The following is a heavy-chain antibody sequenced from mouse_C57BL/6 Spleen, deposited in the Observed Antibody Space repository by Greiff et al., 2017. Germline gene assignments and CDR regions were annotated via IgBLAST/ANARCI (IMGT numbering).Heavy chain of an antibody. J-gene: IGHJ3*01. CDR2: IDPSDSYT. V-gene: IGHV1-69*01. D-gene: IGHD2-4*01. CDR1: GYTFTSYW. Sequence: QVQLQQSGAELVMPGASVKLSCKASGYTFTSYWMHWVKQRPGQGLEWIGEIDPSDSYTNYNQKFKGKSTLSVDKSSSTAYMQLSSLTSEDSAVYYCARGDYDFAYWGQGTMVTVSA. CDR3: ARGDYDFAY.